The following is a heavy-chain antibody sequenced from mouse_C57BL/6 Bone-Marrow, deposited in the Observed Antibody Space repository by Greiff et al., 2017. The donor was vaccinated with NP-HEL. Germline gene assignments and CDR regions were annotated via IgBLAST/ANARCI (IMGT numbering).Heavy chain of an antibody. V-gene: IGHV5-17*01. D-gene: IGHD4-1*01. J-gene: IGHJ2*01. CDR1: GFTFSDYG. Sequence: EVQLVESGGGLVKPGASLKLSCAASGFTFSDYGMHWVRQAPEKGLEWVAYISSGSSTIYYADTVQGRFTISRDNAKNTLFLQLTSLRSEDTAMDDCARGYWDFDYWGQGTTLTVSS. CDR3: ARGYWDFDY. CDR2: ISSGSSTI.